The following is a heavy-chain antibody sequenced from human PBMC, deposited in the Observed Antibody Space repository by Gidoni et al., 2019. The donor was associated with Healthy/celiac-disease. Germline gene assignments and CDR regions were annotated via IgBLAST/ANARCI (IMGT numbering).Heavy chain of an antibody. CDR2: INSDGSST. CDR1: GFTFSSYW. V-gene: IGHV3-74*01. J-gene: IGHJ4*02. CDR3: ARGVNYYDSSGYLSGVDY. Sequence: EVQLVESGGGLVQPGGSLRLSCAASGFTFSSYWMHWVRQAPGKGLVWVSRINSDGSSTSYADSVKGRFTISRDNAKNTLYLQMNSLRAEDTAVYYCARGVNYYDSSGYLSGVDYWGQGTLVTVSS. D-gene: IGHD3-22*01.